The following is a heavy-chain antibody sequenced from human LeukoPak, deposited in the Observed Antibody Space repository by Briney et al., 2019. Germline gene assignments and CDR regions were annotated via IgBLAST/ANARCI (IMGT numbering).Heavy chain of an antibody. CDR3: ARGAGWLQLAYFDY. CDR1: RGSFSGYY. V-gene: IGHV4-34*01. J-gene: IGHJ4*02. D-gene: IGHD5-24*01. CDR2: INHSGST. Sequence: SETLSLTCAVYRGSFSGYYWSWIRQPPGKGLEWIGEINHSGSTNYNPSLKSRVTISVDTSKNQFSLKLSSVTAADTAVYYCARGAGWLQLAYFDYWGQGTLATVSS.